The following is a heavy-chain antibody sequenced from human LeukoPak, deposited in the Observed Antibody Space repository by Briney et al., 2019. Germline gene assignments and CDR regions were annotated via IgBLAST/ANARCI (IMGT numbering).Heavy chain of an antibody. J-gene: IGHJ4*02. CDR3: ARSVVDIVATYDF. V-gene: IGHV4-59*08. CDR2: IYYSGST. Sequence: PSETLSLTCTVSGGSISSYYWSWIRQPPGKGLEWIGYIYYSGSTNYNPSLKSRVTISVDKSKNQFSLKVRSVTAADTAVYYCARSVVDIVATYDFWGQGTLVTVSS. CDR1: GGSISSYY. D-gene: IGHD5-12*01.